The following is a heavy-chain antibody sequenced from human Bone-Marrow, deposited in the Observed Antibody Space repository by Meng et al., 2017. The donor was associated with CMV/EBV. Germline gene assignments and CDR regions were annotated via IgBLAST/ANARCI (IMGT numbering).Heavy chain of an antibody. J-gene: IGHJ6*02. CDR1: GFTFSSYG. CDR2: IWYDGSNK. CDR3: AKDAVPAAIRLGPYGMDV. D-gene: IGHD2-2*02. Sequence: GGSLRLSCAASGFTFSSYGMHWVRQAPGKGLEWVAVIWYDGSNKYYADSVKGRFTISRDNSKNTLYLQMNSLRAEDTAVYYCAKDAVPAAIRLGPYGMDVWGQGTTVTVSS. V-gene: IGHV3-33*06.